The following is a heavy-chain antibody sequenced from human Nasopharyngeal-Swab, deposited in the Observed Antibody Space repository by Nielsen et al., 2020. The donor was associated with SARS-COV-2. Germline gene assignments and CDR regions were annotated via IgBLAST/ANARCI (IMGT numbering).Heavy chain of an antibody. CDR3: AKDAIEYSSSSWFGWFDP. D-gene: IGHD6-6*01. Sequence: VRQAPGKGLEWVSAISGSGGSTYYADSVKGRFTISRDNSKNTPYLQMNSLRAEDTAVYYCAKDAIEYSSSSWFGWFDPWGQGTLVTVSS. CDR2: ISGSGGST. J-gene: IGHJ5*02. V-gene: IGHV3-23*01.